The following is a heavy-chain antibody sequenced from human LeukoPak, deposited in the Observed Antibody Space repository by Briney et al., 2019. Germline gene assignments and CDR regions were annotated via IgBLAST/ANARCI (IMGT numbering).Heavy chain of an antibody. V-gene: IGHV1-69*05. CDR2: IIPIFGTA. Sequence: SVKVSCKASGGTFSSYAISWVRQAPGQGLEWMGRIIPIFGTANYAQKFQGRVTITTDESTSTVYMELSSLRDEDTAVYDCAREGSYYDFWSCPDYWGQGTLVTVSS. CDR1: GGTFSSYA. D-gene: IGHD3-3*01. CDR3: AREGSYYDFWSCPDY. J-gene: IGHJ4*02.